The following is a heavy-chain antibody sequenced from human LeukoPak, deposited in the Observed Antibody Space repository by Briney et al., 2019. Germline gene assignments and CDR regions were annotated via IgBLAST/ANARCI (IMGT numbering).Heavy chain of an antibody. CDR2: INPNSGGT. D-gene: IGHD6-19*01. J-gene: IGHJ4*02. Sequence: ASVTVSCKASGYTFTGYYMHWVRQAPGQGLEWMGWINPNSGGTNYAQKFQGRVTMTRDTSISTAYMELSRLRSDDTAVYYCARSPKAVAGFVFDYWGQGTLVTVSS. CDR1: GYTFTGYY. V-gene: IGHV1-2*02. CDR3: ARSPKAVAGFVFDY.